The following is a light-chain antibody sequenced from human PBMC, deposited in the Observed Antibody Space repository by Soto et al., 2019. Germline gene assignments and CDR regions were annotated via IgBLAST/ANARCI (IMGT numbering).Light chain of an antibody. Sequence: TQSPSSLSASVGDRVTITXXASQDIRNELSWYQQKPGKAPKFLIFAASNLQSGVPSRFSSSGSGTDFTLTISSLQPEDFATYFCLQDDDYPFTFGGGTKMEIK. CDR1: QDIRNE. CDR2: AAS. J-gene: IGKJ4*01. CDR3: LQDDDYPFT. V-gene: IGKV1-6*01.